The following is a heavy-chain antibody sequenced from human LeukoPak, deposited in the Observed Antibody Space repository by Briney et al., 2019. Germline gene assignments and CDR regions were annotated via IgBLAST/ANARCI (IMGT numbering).Heavy chain of an antibody. V-gene: IGHV3-49*04. Sequence: GGSLRLSCSASGFTFGDHAMSWVRQAPRKGLEWVGFIRSKGYGGTTEYAASVEGRFSLSRDDSKSFAYLQMSSLKTEDTAVYYCTRVRSGNDFDYWGQGTLVTVSS. CDR1: GFTFGDHA. CDR2: IRSKGYGGTT. CDR3: TRVRSGNDFDY. D-gene: IGHD3-10*01. J-gene: IGHJ4*02.